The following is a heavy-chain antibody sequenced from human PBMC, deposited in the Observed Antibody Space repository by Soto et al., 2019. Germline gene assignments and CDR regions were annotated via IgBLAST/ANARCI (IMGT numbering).Heavy chain of an antibody. CDR3: AVYCSSNNCPDS. CDR1: GASINSDY. CDR2: IYSSGSP. Sequence: SETLSLTCTVSGASINSDYWSWIRQSPGKGLEWIGYIYSSGSPSYNPSLKSRVTISVDTSKNQFSLKLSSVTAADTAVYFCAVYCSSNNCPDSWGQGTLVTVSS. J-gene: IGHJ5*01. V-gene: IGHV4-59*01. D-gene: IGHD2-2*01.